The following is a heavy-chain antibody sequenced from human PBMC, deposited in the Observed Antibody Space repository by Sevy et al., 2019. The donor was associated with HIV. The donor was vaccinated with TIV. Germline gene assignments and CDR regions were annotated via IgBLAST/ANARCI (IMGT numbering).Heavy chain of an antibody. Sequence: GGSLRLSCAASGFTFGSYAMHWVRQAPGKGLEWLAFISYDGSRKYYADSVKGRFTISRDNSKNTLFRQVNSLRAEDTALYYCARERDRQALNVWGQGTMVTVSS. CDR2: ISYDGSRK. J-gene: IGHJ3*01. CDR3: ARERDRQALNV. CDR1: GFTFGSYA. V-gene: IGHV3-30-3*01.